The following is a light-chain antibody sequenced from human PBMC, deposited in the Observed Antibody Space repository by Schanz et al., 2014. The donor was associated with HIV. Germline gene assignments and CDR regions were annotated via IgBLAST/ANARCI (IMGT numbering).Light chain of an antibody. J-gene: IGKJ1*01. V-gene: IGKV3-20*01. CDR3: HQYGSSPRT. CDR2: GAS. CDR1: QTVNSH. Sequence: EILMTQSPATLSVSPGERATLSCRASQTVNSHLAWYQQKPGQAPRLLIYGASSRATGIPDRFSGSGSGTDFTLTISRLEPEDFAVYFCHQYGSSPRTFGQGTKVEI.